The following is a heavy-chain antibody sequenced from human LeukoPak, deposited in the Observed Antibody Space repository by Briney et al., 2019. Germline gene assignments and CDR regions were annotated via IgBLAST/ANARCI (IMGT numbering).Heavy chain of an antibody. J-gene: IGHJ6*02. CDR2: IKQDGSEK. CDR1: GFTFSSYW. Sequence: GGSLRLSCAASGFTFSSYWMSWVRQAPGKGLEWVANIKQDGSEKYYVDSVKGRFTISRDNAKNSLYLQMNSLRAEDTAVYYCARDPGYSGYEIYYYGMDVWGQGTTVTVSS. V-gene: IGHV3-7*01. CDR3: ARDPGYSGYEIYYYGMDV. D-gene: IGHD5-12*01.